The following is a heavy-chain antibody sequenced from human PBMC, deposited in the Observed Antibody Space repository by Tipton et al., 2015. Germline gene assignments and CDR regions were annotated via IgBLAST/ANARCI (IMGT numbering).Heavy chain of an antibody. Sequence: VQLVQSGAEVKKPGESLKISCKSSGYTFSDYWIGWVRQMPGKGLEWMGMIYPDDSDTRYSPSFQGQVTISADKSISTAYLQWSSLKASDTAMYYCARGDLTMIVVPDYWGQGTLVTVSS. CDR2: IYPDDSDT. V-gene: IGHV5-51*01. D-gene: IGHD3-22*01. CDR1: GYTFSDYW. CDR3: ARGDLTMIVVPDY. J-gene: IGHJ4*02.